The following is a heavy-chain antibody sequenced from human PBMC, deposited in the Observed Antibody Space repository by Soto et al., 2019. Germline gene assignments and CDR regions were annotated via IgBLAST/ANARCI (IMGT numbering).Heavy chain of an antibody. CDR1: GGSFSGYY. CDR2: INHSGST. CDR3: ARCSPGDYDYIWGSSRFPLGPFDY. D-gene: IGHD3-16*02. Sequence: QVQLQQWGAGLLKPSETLSLTCAVYGGSFSGYYWSWIRQPPGKGLEWIGEINHSGSTNYNPSLKSRVTISVDTSKSQFSLKLSSVTAADTGVYYCARCSPGDYDYIWGSSRFPLGPFDYWGQGPLVTVSS. V-gene: IGHV4-34*01. J-gene: IGHJ4*02.